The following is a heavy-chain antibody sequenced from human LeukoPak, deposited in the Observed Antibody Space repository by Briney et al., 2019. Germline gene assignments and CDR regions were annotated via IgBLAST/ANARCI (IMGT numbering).Heavy chain of an antibody. CDR3: ARDQEGFDY. CDR2: IYPRXGSX. J-gene: IGHJ4*02. Sequence: ASVKVSCKASGYTFTSNYIHWVRQAPGQGLEWMGXIYPRXGSXXXXXXXXGXXTVTRDTSTSTVHMELSGLRSEDTAVYYCARDQEGFDYWGQGTLVTVSS. V-gene: IGHV1-46*01. CDR1: GYTFTSNY.